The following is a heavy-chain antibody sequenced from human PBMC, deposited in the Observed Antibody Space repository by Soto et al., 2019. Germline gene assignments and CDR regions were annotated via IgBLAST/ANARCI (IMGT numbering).Heavy chain of an antibody. D-gene: IGHD3-10*01. V-gene: IGHV3-7*01. CDR2: IKHDGSVR. J-gene: IGHJ4*02. Sequence: GGSLRLSCAASGFTFSGFWMNWVRQAPGRGLEWVANIKHDGSVRYHLGFMKGRFTTSRDNAKDSLYLQMNSLGAEDSGLYYCARVFGSGSSDYWGLGTLVTVSS. CDR3: ARVFGSGSSDY. CDR1: GFTFSGFW.